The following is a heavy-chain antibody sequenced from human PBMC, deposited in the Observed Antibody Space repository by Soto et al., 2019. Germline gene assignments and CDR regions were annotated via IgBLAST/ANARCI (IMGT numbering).Heavy chain of an antibody. CDR2: ISGGGGNT. V-gene: IGHV3-23*01. D-gene: IGHD5-12*01. CDR3: AKGGGYNYYYFDY. Sequence: GGSLRLSCAASGFTFSTYAMTWVRQAPGKGLEWVSGISGGGGNTHYADSVKGRFSISRDNSKNTLYLQINSLRAEDTAMFYCAKGGGYNYYYFDYWGQGTLVTVSS. J-gene: IGHJ4*02. CDR1: GFTFSTYA.